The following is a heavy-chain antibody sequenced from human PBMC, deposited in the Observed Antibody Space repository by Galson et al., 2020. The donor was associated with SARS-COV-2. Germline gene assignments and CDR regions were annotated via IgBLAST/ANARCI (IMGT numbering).Heavy chain of an antibody. V-gene: IGHV3-30-3*01. Sequence: TGGSLRLSCAASGFTFSSYAMHWVRQAPGKGLEWVAVISYDGSNKYYADSVKGRFTISRDNSKNTLYLQMNSLRAEDTAVYYCARPFSGSYWGWFDPWGQGTLVTVSS. J-gene: IGHJ5*02. CDR2: ISYDGSNK. CDR3: ARPFSGSYWGWFDP. CDR1: GFTFSSYA. D-gene: IGHD1-26*01.